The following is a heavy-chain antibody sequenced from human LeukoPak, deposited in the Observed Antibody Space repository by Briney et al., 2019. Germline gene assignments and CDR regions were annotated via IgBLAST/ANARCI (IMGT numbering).Heavy chain of an antibody. J-gene: IGHJ4*02. CDR2: IYPGDSDT. CDR1: GYSFTSYW. Sequence: GESLKISCKGSGYSFTSYWVGWVRQMPGKGLEWMGIIYPGDSDTRYSPSFQGQVTISADKSISTAYLQWSSLKASDTAMYYCARLITMIVVDQYYFDYWGQGTLVTVSS. CDR3: ARLITMIVVDQYYFDY. D-gene: IGHD3-22*01. V-gene: IGHV5-51*01.